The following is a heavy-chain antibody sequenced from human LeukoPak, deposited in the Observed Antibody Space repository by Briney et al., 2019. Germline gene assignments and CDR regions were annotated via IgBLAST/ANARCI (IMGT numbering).Heavy chain of an antibody. J-gene: IGHJ4*02. V-gene: IGHV3-74*01. D-gene: IGHD1-7*01. CDR3: AKAGTDNWNYHFDY. CDR1: GFTFSSYW. Sequence: PGGSLRLSCAASGFTFSSYWMHWVRQVPGKGLVWVSLITSEGSSTSYADSVKGRFTISRDNAKNTLYLQMNSLRAEDTAVYYCAKAGTDNWNYHFDYWGQGTLVTVSS. CDR2: ITSEGSST.